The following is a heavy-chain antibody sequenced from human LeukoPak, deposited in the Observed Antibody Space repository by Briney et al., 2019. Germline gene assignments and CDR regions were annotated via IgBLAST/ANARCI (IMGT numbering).Heavy chain of an antibody. Sequence: ASVKVSCKASGYTFTSYGISWVRQAPGQGLEWMGWISAYNGNTNYAQKLQGRVTMTTDTSTSTAYMELRSLRSDDTAVYYCARAEDYGDLPGSLDYWGQATLVTVSS. CDR1: GYTFTSYG. V-gene: IGHV1-18*01. CDR2: ISAYNGNT. D-gene: IGHD4-17*01. J-gene: IGHJ4*02. CDR3: ARAEDYGDLPGSLDY.